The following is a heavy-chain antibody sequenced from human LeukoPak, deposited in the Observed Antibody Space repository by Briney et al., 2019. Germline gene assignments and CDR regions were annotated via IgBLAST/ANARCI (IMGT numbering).Heavy chain of an antibody. Sequence: PGGSLRLSCAASGFTFDDYGMSWVRQAPGKGLEWVSGINWNGGSTGYADFVKGRFIVSRDNAKNSLYLQMNSLRAEDTALYYCARGGSSGYYYEDYWGQGILVTISS. V-gene: IGHV3-20*04. CDR1: GFTFDDYG. J-gene: IGHJ4*02. CDR2: INWNGGST. D-gene: IGHD3-22*01. CDR3: ARGGSSGYYYEDY.